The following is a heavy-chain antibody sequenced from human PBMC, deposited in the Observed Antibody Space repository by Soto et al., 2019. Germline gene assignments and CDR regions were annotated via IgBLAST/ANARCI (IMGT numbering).Heavy chain of an antibody. V-gene: IGHV4-59*11. CDR1: GGSWSSHY. D-gene: IGHD2-15*01. J-gene: IGHJ4*02. CDR3: ARADPDASVGY. Sequence: SETLALTCTVSGGSWSSHYWTWLRQSPGRGLEWIGYISYSGSTYYNPSLKSRVTISADTSKNQFSLRMNSMIAADTAVYYCARADPDASVGYWGQGTLVTVSS. CDR2: ISYSGST.